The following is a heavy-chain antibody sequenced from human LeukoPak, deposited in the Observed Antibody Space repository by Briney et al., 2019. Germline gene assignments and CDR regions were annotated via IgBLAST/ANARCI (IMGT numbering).Heavy chain of an antibody. V-gene: IGHV3-15*01. CDR2: INSKIDGGTT. CDR3: SADTEPRCGSKWPFDY. CDR1: GFTVTNAW. D-gene: IGHD2-2*01. Sequence: GGSLRLSCAASGFTVTNAWMKWVRQAPGKGLEWVGRINSKIDGGTTDYAAPVKGRFTISRDESKNTLYLQMSGLKSEDTARYFCSADTEPRCGSKWPFDYWGRGTLVSVST. J-gene: IGHJ4*02.